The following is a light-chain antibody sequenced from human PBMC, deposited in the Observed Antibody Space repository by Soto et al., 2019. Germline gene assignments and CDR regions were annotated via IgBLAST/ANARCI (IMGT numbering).Light chain of an antibody. V-gene: IGLV1-40*01. CDR1: SSNIGAGYD. Sequence: QSVLTQPPSVSGAPGQRDTISCTGSSSNIGAGYDVHWYQQRPGTAPKLLIFGNTNRPSGVPDRFSGSKSGTSASLAITGLQAEDEGDYYCQSYDSTLSARYVFGTGTKLAVL. J-gene: IGLJ1*01. CDR2: GNT. CDR3: QSYDSTLSARYV.